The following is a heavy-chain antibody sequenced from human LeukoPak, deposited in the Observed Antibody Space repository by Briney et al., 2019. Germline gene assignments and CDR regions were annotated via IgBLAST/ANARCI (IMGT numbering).Heavy chain of an antibody. CDR1: GFTFSSYS. V-gene: IGHV3-21*01. CDR2: ISSSSLYI. CDR3: ARVAAVRFSNHPPDWFDT. Sequence: GGSLRLSCAASGFTFSSYSMNWVRQAPGKGLEWVSSISSSSLYIYYADSVKGRFTISRDNAKNSLFLQMNSLRAEDTAAYYCARVAAVRFSNHPPDWFDTWGQGTLVTVSS. J-gene: IGHJ5*02. D-gene: IGHD1-14*01.